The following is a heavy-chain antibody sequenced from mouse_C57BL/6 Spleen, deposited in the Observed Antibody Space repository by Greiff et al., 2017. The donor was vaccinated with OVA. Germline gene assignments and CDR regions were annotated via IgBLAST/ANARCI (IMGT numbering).Heavy chain of an antibody. D-gene: IGHD1-1*01. Sequence: VQLQQPGAELVKPGASVKLSCKASGYTFTSYWMQWVKQRPGQGLEWIGEIDPSDSYTNYNQKFKGKATLTVDTSSSTAYMQLSSLTSEDSAVYYCARGDYSRYCDVWGTGTTVNVSS. V-gene: IGHV1-50*01. CDR2: IDPSDSYT. CDR3: ARGDYSRYCDV. J-gene: IGHJ1*03. CDR1: GYTFTSYW.